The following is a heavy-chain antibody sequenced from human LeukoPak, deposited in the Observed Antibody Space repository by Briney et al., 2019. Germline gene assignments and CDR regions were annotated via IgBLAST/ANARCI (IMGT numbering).Heavy chain of an antibody. CDR2: IYYSGST. V-gene: IGHV4-39*02. CDR1: GGSISSSSYY. J-gene: IGHJ4*02. Sequence: PSETLSLTCTVSGGSISSSSYYWGWIRQPPGKGLEWIGSIYYSGSTYYNPSLKSRVTISVDTSKNQFSLKLSSVTAADTAVYYCARDPHCTNGVCYVGVYYYFDYRGQGTLATVSS. D-gene: IGHD2-8*01. CDR3: ARDPHCTNGVCYVGVYYYFDY.